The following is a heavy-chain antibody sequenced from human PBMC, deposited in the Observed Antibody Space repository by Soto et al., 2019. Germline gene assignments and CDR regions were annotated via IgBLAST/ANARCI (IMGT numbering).Heavy chain of an antibody. CDR2: IYYSGST. J-gene: IGHJ4*02. V-gene: IGHV4-59*01. CDR3: ARHATTAMGFFDY. Sequence: SETLSLTCTVSGGSISSYYWSWIRQPPGKGLEWIGYIYYSGSTNYNPSLKSRVTISVDTSKNQFSLKLSSVTAADTAVYYCARHATTAMGFFDYWGQGTLVTVSS. D-gene: IGHD5-18*01. CDR1: GGSISSYY.